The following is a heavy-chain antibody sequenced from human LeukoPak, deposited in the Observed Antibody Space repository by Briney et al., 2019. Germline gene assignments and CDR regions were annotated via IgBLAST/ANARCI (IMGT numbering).Heavy chain of an antibody. D-gene: IGHD2-2*03. J-gene: IGHJ5*02. Sequence: ASVKVSCKASGGTFSSYAISWVRQAPGQGLEWMGGIIPIFGTANYAQKFQGRVTITTDESTSTAYMELSSLRSEDTAVYYCAREEMDIVVVPAAPSGFDPWGQGTLVTVSS. CDR3: AREEMDIVVVPAAPSGFDP. CDR1: GGTFSSYA. V-gene: IGHV1-69*05. CDR2: IIPIFGTA.